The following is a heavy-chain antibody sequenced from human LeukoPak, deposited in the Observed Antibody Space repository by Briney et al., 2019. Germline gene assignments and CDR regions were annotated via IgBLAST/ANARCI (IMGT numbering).Heavy chain of an antibody. Sequence: WVRQPPGKGLEWMGSIRYSGTTYYNPSLKGRVTIFVDTSNNQFSLRLRSVTAADTAVYYCARRLHYFDYWGQGSLVTVSS. D-gene: IGHD2-21*02. V-gene: IGHV4-39*01. CDR3: ARRLHYFDY. CDR2: IRYSGTT. J-gene: IGHJ4*02.